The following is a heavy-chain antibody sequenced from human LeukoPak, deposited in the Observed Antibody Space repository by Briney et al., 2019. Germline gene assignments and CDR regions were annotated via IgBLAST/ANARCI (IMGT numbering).Heavy chain of an antibody. Sequence: PSETLSLTCAVYGGSFSGYYWSWIRQPPGKGLEWIGEINHSGSTNYNPSLKSRVTISVDTSKNQFSLKLSSVTAADTAVYYRARGPAFHYWGQGTLVTVSS. V-gene: IGHV4-34*01. CDR3: ARGPAFHY. CDR2: INHSGST. J-gene: IGHJ4*02. CDR1: GGSFSGYY.